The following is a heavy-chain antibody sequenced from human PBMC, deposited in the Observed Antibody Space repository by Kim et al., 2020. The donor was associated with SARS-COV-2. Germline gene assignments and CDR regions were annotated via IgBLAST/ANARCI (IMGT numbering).Heavy chain of an antibody. J-gene: IGHJ3*02. V-gene: IGHV4-39*01. CDR3: ARSSPYCSSTSCHIGEDAFDI. Sequence: SETLSLTCTVSGGSISSSSYYWGWIRQPPGKGLEWIGSIYYSGSTYYNPSLKSRVTISVDTSKNQFSLKLSSVTAADTAVYYCARSSPYCSSTSCHIGEDAFDIWGQGTMVTVSS. D-gene: IGHD2-2*02. CDR1: GGSISSSSYY. CDR2: IYYSGST.